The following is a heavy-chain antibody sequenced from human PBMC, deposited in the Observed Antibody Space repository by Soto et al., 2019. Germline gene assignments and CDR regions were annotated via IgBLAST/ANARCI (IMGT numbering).Heavy chain of an antibody. Sequence: SETLSLTCTVSGASVSSGSNYWSWIRQPSGKGLEWIGYIYYTGSTNYNPSLKSRVTISADTSKNQFSLRLNSVTAADTAVYYCARDLSGSGFDYWGQGTLVTVSS. CDR1: GASVSSGSNY. CDR3: ARDLSGSGFDY. V-gene: IGHV4-61*01. CDR2: IYYTGST. D-gene: IGHD1-26*01. J-gene: IGHJ4*02.